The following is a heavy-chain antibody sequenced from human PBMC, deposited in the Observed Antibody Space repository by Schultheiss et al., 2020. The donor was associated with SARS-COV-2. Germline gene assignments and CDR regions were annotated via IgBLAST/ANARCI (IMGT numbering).Heavy chain of an antibody. V-gene: IGHV1-8*02. CDR3: AVYCSSTSCYNRDYGMDV. D-gene: IGHD2-2*02. CDR2: ISPHNGNT. J-gene: IGHJ6*02. CDR1: GYVFMNFG. Sequence: ASVKVSCKASGYVFMNFGITWVRLAPGQGLEWMGWISPHNGNTGYAQKFQGRVTMTRNTSISTAYMELSSLRSEDTAVYYCAVYCSSTSCYNRDYGMDVWGQGTTVTVSS.